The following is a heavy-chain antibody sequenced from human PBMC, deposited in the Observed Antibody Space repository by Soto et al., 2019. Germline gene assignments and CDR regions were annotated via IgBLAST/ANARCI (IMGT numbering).Heavy chain of an antibody. D-gene: IGHD3-22*01. V-gene: IGHV3-11*01. CDR3: GRDTYYDGSGYHSGGVDF. J-gene: IGHJ4*02. CDR1: GFTFGGFY. CDR2: ISGSGGII. Sequence: VRLVESGGGSVKPGGSLRLSCAASGFTFGGFYMGWIRQAPGRGLEWVSFISGSGGIIYLADSVKGRFAISRDNTKNSLYLQMNSLRAEDTAVYYCGRDTYYDGSGYHSGGVDFWGQGTLVTVSS.